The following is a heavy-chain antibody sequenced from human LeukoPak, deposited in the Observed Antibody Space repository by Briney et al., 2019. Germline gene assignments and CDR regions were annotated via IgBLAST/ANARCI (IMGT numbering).Heavy chain of an antibody. J-gene: IGHJ6*02. V-gene: IGHV1-69*13. Sequence: SVKVSCKASGGTFSSYAISWVRQAPGQGLEWMGGIIPIFGTANYAQKYQGRVTITADESTSTAYMELSSLRSEDTAVYYCARASGIVATMLGHYYYGMDVWGQGTTVTVSS. D-gene: IGHD5-12*01. CDR1: GGTFSSYA. CDR3: ARASGIVATMLGHYYYGMDV. CDR2: IIPIFGTA.